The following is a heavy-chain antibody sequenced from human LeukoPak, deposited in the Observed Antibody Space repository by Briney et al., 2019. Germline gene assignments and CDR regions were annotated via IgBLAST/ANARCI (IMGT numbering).Heavy chain of an antibody. CDR1: GFTLSTYW. J-gene: IGHJ3*02. CDR3: ARAEGYYDSSGNDAFDI. Sequence: GGSLRLSCAASGFTLSTYWMHWVRQGPGKGLVWVSRINSDGSSTTYADSVKGRFTISRDNAKNTLYLQMNSLRAEDTAVYYCARAEGYYDSSGNDAFDIWGQGTMVTASS. CDR2: INSDGSST. D-gene: IGHD3-22*01. V-gene: IGHV3-74*01.